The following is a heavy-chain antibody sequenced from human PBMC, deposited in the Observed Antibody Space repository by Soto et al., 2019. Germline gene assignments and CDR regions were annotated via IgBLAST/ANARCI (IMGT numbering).Heavy chain of an antibody. J-gene: IGHJ6*02. Sequence: EVQLVESGGGLIQPGGSLRLSCTASGLSVRNNYMSWVRQAPGMWLEWVSVIYNDGTTYYADSVKGRFTISRDTSKNTLSLQMDSLRAEDTAVYYCVRPLPSGRNYGMDVWGQGTTVTVSS. CDR3: VRPLPSGRNYGMDV. D-gene: IGHD3-10*01. CDR2: IYNDGTT. CDR1: GLSVRNNY. V-gene: IGHV3-53*01.